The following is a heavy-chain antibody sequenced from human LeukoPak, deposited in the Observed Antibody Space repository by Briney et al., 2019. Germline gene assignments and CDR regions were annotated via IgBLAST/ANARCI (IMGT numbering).Heavy chain of an antibody. J-gene: IGHJ6*03. Sequence: SVKVSCKASGGTFSSYAISWVRQAPGQGLEWMGGIIPIFGTANYAQKFQGRVTITTDESTSTAYMELSSLRSEDTAVYYCARVGELELRDYYYMDAWGKGTTVTVSS. CDR3: ARVGELELRDYYYMDA. CDR2: IIPIFGTA. V-gene: IGHV1-69*05. CDR1: GGTFSSYA. D-gene: IGHD1-7*01.